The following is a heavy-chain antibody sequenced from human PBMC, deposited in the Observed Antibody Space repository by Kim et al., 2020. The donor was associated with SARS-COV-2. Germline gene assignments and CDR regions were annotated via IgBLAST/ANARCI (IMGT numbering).Heavy chain of an antibody. Sequence: ADSVKGRFTISRDNSKNSLYLQMNSLRTEDTALYYCAKDVRGYSYGALDYWGQGTLVTVSS. V-gene: IGHV3-43*01. J-gene: IGHJ4*02. CDR3: AKDVRGYSYGALDY. D-gene: IGHD5-18*01.